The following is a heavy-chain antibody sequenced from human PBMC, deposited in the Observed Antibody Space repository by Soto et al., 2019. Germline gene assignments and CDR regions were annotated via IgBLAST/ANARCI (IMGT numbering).Heavy chain of an antibody. CDR2: ISHDGSKT. CDR3: AKAKYYYSRSGYQVFDS. D-gene: IGHD3-22*01. Sequence: GGSLRLSCAASGFTFSSYGIHWFRQGPGKGLEWVAVISHDGSKTNYADSVKGRFTISRDNSKDTVYLQMNSLRAEDTAVYDCAKAKYYYSRSGYQVFDSWGQRT. CDR1: GFTFSSYG. J-gene: IGHJ4*02. V-gene: IGHV3-30*18.